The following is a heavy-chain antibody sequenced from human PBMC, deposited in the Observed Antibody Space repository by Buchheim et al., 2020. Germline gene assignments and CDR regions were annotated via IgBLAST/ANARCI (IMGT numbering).Heavy chain of an antibody. V-gene: IGHV3-74*01. CDR2: INTEWTST. J-gene: IGHJ6*02. CDR1: GFTFSSYG. CDR3: ARGYYNGMDV. Sequence: EVQLVESGGGLVQPGGSLRLSCAASGFTFSSYGLHWVRQPPGKGLVWVSRINTEWTSTDYADSVKGRFTISRDNNKNTLYLQMNSLRAEDTAVYYCARGYYNGMDVWGQGTT.